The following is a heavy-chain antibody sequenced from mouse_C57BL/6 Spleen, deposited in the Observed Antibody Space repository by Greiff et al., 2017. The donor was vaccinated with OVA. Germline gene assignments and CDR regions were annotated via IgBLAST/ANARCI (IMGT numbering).Heavy chain of an antibody. J-gene: IGHJ2*01. D-gene: IGHD1-1*01. CDR1: GYAFSSSW. Sequence: QVQLKQSGPELVKPGASVKISCKASGYAFSSSWMNWVKQRPGKGLEWIGRIYPGDGDTNYNGKFKGKATLTADKSSSTAYMQLSSLTSEDSAVYFCARGSHYYGSSYPYYFDYWGQGTTLTVSS. V-gene: IGHV1-82*01. CDR3: ARGSHYYGSSYPYYFDY. CDR2: IYPGDGDT.